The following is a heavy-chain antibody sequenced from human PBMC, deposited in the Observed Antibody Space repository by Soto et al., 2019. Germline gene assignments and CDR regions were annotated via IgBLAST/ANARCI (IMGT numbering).Heavy chain of an antibody. V-gene: IGHV4-31*03. D-gene: IGHD3-22*01. CDR1: GGSISSGGYY. J-gene: IGHJ4*02. CDR3: ARVPYYYDSSGYYGGPFDY. Sequence: SETLSLTCTVSGGSISSGGYYWSWIRQHPGKGLEWIGYIYYSGSTYYNPSLKSRVTISVDTSKNQFSLKLSSVTAADTAVYYCARVPYYYDSSGYYGGPFDYWGQGTLVTVSS. CDR2: IYYSGST.